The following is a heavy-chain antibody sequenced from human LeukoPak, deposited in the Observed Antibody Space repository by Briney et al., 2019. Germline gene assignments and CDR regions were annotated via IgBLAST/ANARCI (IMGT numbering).Heavy chain of an antibody. D-gene: IGHD3-3*01. CDR3: ARGGAVGFWSGYYSGDAFDI. Sequence: PGGSLRLSCAASGFTFSSYWMHWVRQAPGKGLVWVSRINSDGSSTSYADPVKGRFTISRDNAKNTLYLQMNSLRAEDTAVYYCARGGAVGFWSGYYSGDAFDIWGQGTMVTVSS. CDR2: INSDGSST. J-gene: IGHJ3*02. V-gene: IGHV3-74*01. CDR1: GFTFSSYW.